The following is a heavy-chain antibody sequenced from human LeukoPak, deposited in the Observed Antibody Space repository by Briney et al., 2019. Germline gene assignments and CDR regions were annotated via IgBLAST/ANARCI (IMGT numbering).Heavy chain of an antibody. Sequence: GGSLRLSCAASGFTFSSYEMNWVRQAPGKGLEWVSSISSSSSYIYYADSVKGRFTISRDNAKNSLYLQMNSLRAEDTAVYYCARDPGSRGWFDPWGQGTLVTVSS. J-gene: IGHJ5*02. CDR3: ARDPGSRGWFDP. V-gene: IGHV3-21*01. D-gene: IGHD2-2*01. CDR2: ISSSSSYI. CDR1: GFTFSSYE.